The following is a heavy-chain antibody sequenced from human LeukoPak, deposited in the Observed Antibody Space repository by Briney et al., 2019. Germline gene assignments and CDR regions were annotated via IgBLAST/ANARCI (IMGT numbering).Heavy chain of an antibody. Sequence: PSETLSLTCTVSGDSISSYYWSWIRQPPGKGLEWIGYIRYSGSANYSPSLRSRVTISIDTSKNQFSLKLRSVTAADTAVYHCARLVYDSRGYYFDYWGQGTLVTVSS. D-gene: IGHD3-22*01. CDR2: IRYSGSA. CDR1: GDSISSYY. J-gene: IGHJ4*02. V-gene: IGHV4-59*08. CDR3: ARLVYDSRGYYFDY.